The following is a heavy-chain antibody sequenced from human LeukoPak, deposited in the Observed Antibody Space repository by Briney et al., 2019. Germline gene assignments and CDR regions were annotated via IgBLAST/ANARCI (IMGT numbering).Heavy chain of an antibody. CDR2: IYYSGGT. Sequence: SQTLPLTCSVTGGSISSSDYYWPWLRQPPGRGLEWIAYIYYSGGTKYNLSLQSRVTISVDTSKNQFFLKLRSVTAADTAVYYCARRQYYYGSGSMDVWGKGAMVTISS. CDR3: ARRQYYYGSGSMDV. D-gene: IGHD3-10*01. V-gene: IGHV4-30-4*08. J-gene: IGHJ6*03. CDR1: GGSISSSDYY.